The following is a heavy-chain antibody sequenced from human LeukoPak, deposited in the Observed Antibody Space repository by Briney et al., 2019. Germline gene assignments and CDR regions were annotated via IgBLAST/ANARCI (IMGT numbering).Heavy chain of an antibody. CDR1: GFTFSSYS. Sequence: EPGGSLRLSCATSGFTFSSYSMDWVRQAPGKGLEWVSSISGSSRYTYYADSLKGRFTISRDIAKNTLYLQMNSLRAEDTALYYCAREILTGYAFDIWGQGTMVTVSS. J-gene: IGHJ3*02. D-gene: IGHD7-27*01. CDR2: ISGSSRYT. V-gene: IGHV3-21*01. CDR3: AREILTGYAFDI.